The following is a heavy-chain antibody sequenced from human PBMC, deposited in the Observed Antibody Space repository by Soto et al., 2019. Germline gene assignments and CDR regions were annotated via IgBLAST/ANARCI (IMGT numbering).Heavy chain of an antibody. J-gene: IGHJ4*02. CDR3: ATKRLLTTVKIDY. CDR1: GFTFSSYA. V-gene: IGHV3-23*01. Sequence: EVQLLESGGGLVQPGGSLRLSCAASGFTFSSYAMSWVRQAPGKGLEWVSAISGSGGSTYYADSVKGRFTISGDNSKNTLYLQMNSLRAEDTAVYYCATKRLLTTVKIDYWGQGTLVTVSS. D-gene: IGHD4-4*01. CDR2: ISGSGGST.